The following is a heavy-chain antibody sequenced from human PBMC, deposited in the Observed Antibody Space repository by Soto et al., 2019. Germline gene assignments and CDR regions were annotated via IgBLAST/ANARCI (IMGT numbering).Heavy chain of an antibody. D-gene: IGHD2-2*01. V-gene: IGHV1-18*01. CDR2: ISAYNGNT. CDR3: ARFSGFCSSTSCYWSRYYYYGMDV. CDR1: GYTFTSYG. Sequence: ASVKVSCKASGYTFTSYGISWVRQAPGQGLEWMGWISAYNGNTNYAQKLQGRVTMTTDTSTSTAYMELRSLRSDDTAVYYCARFSGFCSSTSCYWSRYYYYGMDVWGQGTTVTVSS. J-gene: IGHJ6*02.